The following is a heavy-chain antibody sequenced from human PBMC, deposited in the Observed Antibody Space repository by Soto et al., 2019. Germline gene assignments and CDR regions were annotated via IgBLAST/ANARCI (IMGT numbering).Heavy chain of an antibody. V-gene: IGHV1-2*04. CDR2: INPNSGGT. D-gene: IGHD6-13*01. CDR1: GYTFTGYY. CDR3: AREGYSSSWSLDA. J-gene: IGHJ6*02. Sequence: GSVKVSCKASGYTFTGYYMHWVRQAPGQGLEWMGWINPNSGGTNYAQKFQGWVTMTRDTSISTAYMELSRLRSDDTAVYYCAREGYSSSWSLDAWGQGTTVTAP.